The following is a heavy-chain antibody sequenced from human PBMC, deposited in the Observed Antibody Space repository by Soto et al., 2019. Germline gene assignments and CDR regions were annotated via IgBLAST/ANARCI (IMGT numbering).Heavy chain of an antibody. CDR3: ARAPKLTTFGGVISGTDDWFDP. Sequence: QVQLVQSGPEVKKPGASVKVSCKASDYTFTTYAITWVRQAPGQGLEWMGWINTYIGNTNYAQKFQGRVTMTTDTTTSTAYMEVRGLRSDDTAVYYCARAPKLTTFGGVISGTDDWFDPWGQGTLVTVSS. CDR2: INTYIGNT. V-gene: IGHV1-18*01. J-gene: IGHJ5*02. D-gene: IGHD3-3*01. CDR1: DYTFTTYA.